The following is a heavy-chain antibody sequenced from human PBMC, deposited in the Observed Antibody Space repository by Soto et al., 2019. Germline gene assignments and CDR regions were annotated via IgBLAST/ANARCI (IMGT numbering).Heavy chain of an antibody. CDR2: INSDGTTT. Sequence: PGGPLRSSFAPSDSTFSNTGMHGFRQAPGKGLVWVSHINSDGTTTTYADSVKGRFTISRDNAKNTVHLQMNSLRAEDTEVYYCATDGSYAQHVWGQGTTVTVYS. V-gene: IGHV3-74*01. J-gene: IGHJ6*02. CDR3: ATDGSYAQHV. D-gene: IGHD2-2*01. CDR1: DSTFSNTG.